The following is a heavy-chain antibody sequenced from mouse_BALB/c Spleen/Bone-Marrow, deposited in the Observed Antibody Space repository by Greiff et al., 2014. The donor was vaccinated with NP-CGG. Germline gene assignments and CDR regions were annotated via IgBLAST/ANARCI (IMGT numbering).Heavy chain of an antibody. J-gene: IGHJ4*01. V-gene: IGHV1-82*01. CDR1: GYAFSNSW. D-gene: IGHD1-1*01. Sequence: QVQLKQSGPELVKPGASVKISCKASGYAFSNSWMNWVKQRPGQGLEWIGRIYPGDGDTNYNGKFKGKATLTADKSSSTAYMQLSSLTSVDSAVYFCARSAYYGTNYGAMDHWGQGTSVTVSS. CDR2: IYPGDGDT. CDR3: ARSAYYGTNYGAMDH.